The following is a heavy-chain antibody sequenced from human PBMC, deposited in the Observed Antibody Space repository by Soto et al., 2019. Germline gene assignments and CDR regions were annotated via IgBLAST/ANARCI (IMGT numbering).Heavy chain of an antibody. CDR1: GYTLTELS. CDR3: ATVLPVVPAANWFDP. J-gene: IGHJ5*02. CDR2: FDPEDGET. D-gene: IGHD2-2*01. V-gene: IGHV1-24*01. Sequence: GESLKISCKVSGYTLTELSMHWVRQAPGKGLEWMGGFDPEDGETIYAQKFQGRVTMTEDTSTDTAYMELSSLRSEDTAVYYCATVLPVVPAANWFDPWGQGTLVTVSS.